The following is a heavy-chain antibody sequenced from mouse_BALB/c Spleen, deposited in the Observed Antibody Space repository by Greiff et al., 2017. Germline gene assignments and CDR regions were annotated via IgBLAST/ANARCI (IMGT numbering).Heavy chain of an antibody. CDR2: INPSNGGT. V-gene: IGHV1S81*02. CDR1: GYTFTSYY. CDR3: TRKYGIYAMDY. D-gene: IGHD2-10*02. Sequence: VQLQQPGAELVKPGASVKLSCKASGYTFTSYYMYWVKQRPGQGLEWIGGINPSNGGTNFNEKFKSKATLTVDKSSSTAYMQLSSLTSEDSAVYYCTRKYGIYAMDYWGQGTSVTVSS. J-gene: IGHJ4*01.